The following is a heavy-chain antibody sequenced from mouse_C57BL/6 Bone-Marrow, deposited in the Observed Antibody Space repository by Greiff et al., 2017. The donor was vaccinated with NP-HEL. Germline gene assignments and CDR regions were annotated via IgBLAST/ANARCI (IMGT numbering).Heavy chain of an antibody. V-gene: IGHV1-81*01. CDR2: INPRSGNT. Sequence: QVQLQQSGAELARPGASVKLSCKASGYTFTSYGISWVKQRTGQGLEWIGEINPRSGNTYYNEKFKGKATLTADKSSSTAYMELRSLTSEDSAVYFCAMVTGAYWGQGTLVTVSA. CDR3: AMVTGAY. J-gene: IGHJ3*01. D-gene: IGHD2-2*01. CDR1: GYTFTSYG.